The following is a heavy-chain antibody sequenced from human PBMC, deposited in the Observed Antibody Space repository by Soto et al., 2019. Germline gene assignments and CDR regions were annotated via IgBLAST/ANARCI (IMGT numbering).Heavy chain of an antibody. J-gene: IGHJ4*02. V-gene: IGHV3-30*03. CDR2: ISYDGSSK. CDR1: GFTFDDYG. Sequence: PGGSLRLSCAASGFTFDDYGMSWVRQAPGKGLEWVAVISYDGSSKYYVDSVKGRFTISRDNSKNTLYLQMNSLRAEDTAVNYCARDHYSYGPPYYFDYWGQGTLVTVSS. D-gene: IGHD5-18*01. CDR3: ARDHYSYGPPYYFDY.